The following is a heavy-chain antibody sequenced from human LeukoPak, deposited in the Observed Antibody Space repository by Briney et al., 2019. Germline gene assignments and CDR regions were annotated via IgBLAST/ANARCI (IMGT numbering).Heavy chain of an antibody. CDR3: AKVASMVRGVNWFDP. CDR1: GFIFSSYA. V-gene: IGHV3-23*01. Sequence: PGGSLRLSCAGSGFIFSSYAMSWVRQAPGKGLEWVSGISASGGSTYYVDSVKGRFTISRDNSKNTLYLQMNSLRAEDTAVYYCAKVASMVRGVNWFDPWGQGTLVTVSS. D-gene: IGHD3-10*01. CDR2: ISASGGST. J-gene: IGHJ5*02.